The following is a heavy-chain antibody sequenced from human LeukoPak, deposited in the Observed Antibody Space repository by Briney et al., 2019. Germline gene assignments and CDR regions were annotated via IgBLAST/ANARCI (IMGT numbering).Heavy chain of an antibody. CDR3: AKVFSSDDSSGYYYGGFDY. Sequence: GGPLRLSCAASGFTFSSYAMSWVRQAPGKGLEWVSAISGSGGSTYYADSVKGRFTISRDNSKNTLYLQMNSLRAEDTAVYYCAKVFSSDDSSGYYYGGFDYWGQGTLVTVSS. CDR1: GFTFSSYA. V-gene: IGHV3-23*01. J-gene: IGHJ4*02. D-gene: IGHD3-22*01. CDR2: ISGSGGST.